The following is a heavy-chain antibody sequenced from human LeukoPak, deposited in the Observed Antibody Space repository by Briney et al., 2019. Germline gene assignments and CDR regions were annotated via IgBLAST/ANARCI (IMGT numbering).Heavy chain of an antibody. D-gene: IGHD3-22*01. CDR2: IIPIFGTA. CDR1: GGTFSSYA. V-gene: IGHV1-69*05. Sequence: SVKVSCKASGGTFSSYAISWVRQAPGQGLEWMGGIIPIFGTANYAQKFQGRVTITTDESTSTAHMELSSLRSEDTAVYYCARTIPNNYYDSSGYYGDAFDIWGQGTMVTVSS. J-gene: IGHJ3*02. CDR3: ARTIPNNYYDSSGYYGDAFDI.